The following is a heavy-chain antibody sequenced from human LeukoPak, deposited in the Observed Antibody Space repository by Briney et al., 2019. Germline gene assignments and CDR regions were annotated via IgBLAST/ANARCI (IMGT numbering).Heavy chain of an antibody. J-gene: IGHJ4*01. CDR2: IWYDGSNK. CDR1: GFSFSNYD. V-gene: IGHV3-33*01. D-gene: IGHD4-17*01. Sequence: GGSLRLSCAASGFSFSNYDMHWVRQAPGKGLEWVAVIWYDGSNKYYADSVKGRFTISRDNSKNTLYLQMNSLRVEDTAVYYCARGDPTVTTKQNFDYWGHGTLVTVSS. CDR3: ARGDPTVTTKQNFDY.